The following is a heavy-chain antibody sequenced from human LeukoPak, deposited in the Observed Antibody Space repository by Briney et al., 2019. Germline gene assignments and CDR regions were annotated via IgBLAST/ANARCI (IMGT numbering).Heavy chain of an antibody. Sequence: GRSLRLSCAAPGFTFTSYGMHWVRQAPGKGLEWVAVISYDGSDKSYADSVKGRFTISRDNSKNTLYLQMNSLRAEDTAVYYCAKDLVASSWSHGFAYWGQGTLVTVSS. D-gene: IGHD6-13*01. V-gene: IGHV3-30*18. J-gene: IGHJ4*02. CDR3: AKDLVASSWSHGFAY. CDR1: GFTFTSYG. CDR2: ISYDGSDK.